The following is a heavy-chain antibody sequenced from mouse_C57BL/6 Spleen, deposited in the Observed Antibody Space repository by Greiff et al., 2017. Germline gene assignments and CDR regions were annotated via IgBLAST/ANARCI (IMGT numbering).Heavy chain of an antibody. J-gene: IGHJ1*03. CDR1: GYTFTSYW. D-gene: IGHD2-3*01. CDR2: IDPSDSDT. Sequence: QVQLQQSGAELVRPGSSVKLSCKASGYTFTSYWMHWVKQRPIQGLEWIGNIDPSDSDTHYNQKFKDKATLTVDKSSSTAYMQLSSLTSEDSAVYYCARGIYDGYYSWYFEVWGTGTTVTVSS. V-gene: IGHV1-52*01. CDR3: ARGIYDGYYSWYFEV.